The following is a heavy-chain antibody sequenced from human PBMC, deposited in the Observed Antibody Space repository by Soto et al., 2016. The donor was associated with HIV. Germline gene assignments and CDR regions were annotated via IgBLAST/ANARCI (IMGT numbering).Heavy chain of an antibody. CDR1: GFTFSDFY. Sequence: VQLVESGGGLVKPGGSLRPSCAASGFTFSDFYMSWIRQAPGKGLEWISYISSGGTYTNYADSVKGRFTISRDNAKNSLYLQMNSLRAEDTALYYCAKDRKGTDYFGMDVWGQGTTGHRSP. D-gene: IGHD1-1*01. CDR3: AKDRKGTDYFGMDV. J-gene: IGHJ6*02. V-gene: IGHV3-11*05. CDR2: ISSGGTYT.